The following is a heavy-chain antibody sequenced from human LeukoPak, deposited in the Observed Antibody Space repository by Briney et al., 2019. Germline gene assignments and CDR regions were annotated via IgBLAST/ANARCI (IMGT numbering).Heavy chain of an antibody. CDR3: ARGAFEYSSSDYYMDV. J-gene: IGHJ6*03. CDR2: INSDGSTT. Sequence: GGSLRLSCAASGFTFSSYWMHWVRQAPGKGLVWVSRINSDGSTTSYADSVKGRFTISRDNAKNTLYLQMNSLRAEDTAVYYCARGAFEYSSSDYYMDVWGKGTTVTVSS. V-gene: IGHV3-74*01. CDR1: GFTFSSYW. D-gene: IGHD6-6*01.